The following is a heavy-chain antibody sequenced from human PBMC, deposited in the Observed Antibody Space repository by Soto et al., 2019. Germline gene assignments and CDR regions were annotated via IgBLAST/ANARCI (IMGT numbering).Heavy chain of an antibody. D-gene: IGHD1-26*01. V-gene: IGHV3-23*01. Sequence: WWSLRVSCAASGFTFSSYTMSWVRQAPGKGLEWVSAISGSGDYTYYADSVKGRFTISRDNSKNTLYLQMNSLRAEDTDFYDCAKPQWELLDWGQGTVVTVSS. CDR2: ISGSGDYT. CDR3: AKPQWELLD. CDR1: GFTFSSYT. J-gene: IGHJ4*02.